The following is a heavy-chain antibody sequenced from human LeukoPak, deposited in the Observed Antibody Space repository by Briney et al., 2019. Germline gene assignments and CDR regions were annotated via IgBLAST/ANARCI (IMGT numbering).Heavy chain of an antibody. CDR3: ARVSVITQYSGSPDYFAS. CDR1: GYTFTDYY. D-gene: IGHD1-26*01. V-gene: IGHV1-2*02. Sequence: ASVTVSCKASGYTFTDYYLHWLRQAPGQGLEWMGWINPKSGDTHYAQKFQGRVTVTRDTSISTAYMELGRLRSDDTAVYYCARVSVITQYSGSPDYFASWGQGTLITVSS. CDR2: INPKSGDT. J-gene: IGHJ4*02.